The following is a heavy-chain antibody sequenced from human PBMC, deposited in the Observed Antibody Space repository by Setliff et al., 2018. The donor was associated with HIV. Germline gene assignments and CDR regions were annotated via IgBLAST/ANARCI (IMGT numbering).Heavy chain of an antibody. CDR2: ISAYNGNT. CDR1: GYTFTSYG. CDR3: ARDVGIAAAVCPDY. D-gene: IGHD6-13*01. Sequence: ASVKVSCKASGYTFTSYGISWVRQAPGQGLEWMGWISAYNGNTNYAQELQGRVTMTTDTSTSTAYMELRSLRSDDTAVYYCARDVGIAAAVCPDYWGQGTLVTVSS. J-gene: IGHJ4*02. V-gene: IGHV1-18*01.